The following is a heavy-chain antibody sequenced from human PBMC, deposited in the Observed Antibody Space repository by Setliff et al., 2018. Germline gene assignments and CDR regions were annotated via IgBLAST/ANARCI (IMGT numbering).Heavy chain of an antibody. CDR1: GFIFSNYR. D-gene: IGHD2-15*01. CDR2: IWHDGGNK. Sequence: LRLSCAASGFIFSNYRMHWVRQAPGKGLEWVAVIWHDGGNKYHADSVKGRFTISRDNSKNTPYLQMNSLRPEDTAVYYCARTCSGSGCYAGLESWGQGTPVTVSS. V-gene: IGHV3-33*08. J-gene: IGHJ4*02. CDR3: ARTCSGSGCYAGLES.